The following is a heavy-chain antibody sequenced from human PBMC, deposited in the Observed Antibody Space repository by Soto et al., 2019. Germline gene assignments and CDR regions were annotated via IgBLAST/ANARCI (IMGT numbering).Heavy chain of an antibody. D-gene: IGHD2-2*01. CDR1: GYTSADFG. Sequence: ASVKVSCKASGYTSADFGISWVRQAPGQGLEWMGWVSGNNGASNPAPKVQGRVTMTLDTSTGVSYMALRSLRSDDTAIYYCVRDQKYFRVNGNWFDSWGQGTLVTVSS. J-gene: IGHJ5*01. CDR3: VRDQKYFRVNGNWFDS. V-gene: IGHV1-18*04. CDR2: VSGNNGAS.